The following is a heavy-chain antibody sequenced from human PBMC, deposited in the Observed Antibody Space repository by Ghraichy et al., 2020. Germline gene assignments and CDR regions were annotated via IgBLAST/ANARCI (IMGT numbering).Heavy chain of an antibody. D-gene: IGHD3-16*02. CDR2: TYYRSKWYN. J-gene: IGHJ4*02. Sequence: SQTLSLTCAISGDSVSSNSAAWNWIRQSPSRGLEWLGRTYYRSKWYNDYAVSVKSRITINPDTSKNQFSLQLNSVTPEDTAVYYCARDKDVWGSYRWGNYFDYWGQGTLVTVSS. CDR1: GDSVSSNSAA. V-gene: IGHV6-1*01. CDR3: ARDKDVWGSYRWGNYFDY.